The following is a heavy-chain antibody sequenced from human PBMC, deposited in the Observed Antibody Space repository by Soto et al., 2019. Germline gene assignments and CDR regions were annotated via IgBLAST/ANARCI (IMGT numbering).Heavy chain of an antibody. CDR3: AGLLWFGELLSGAFDI. Sequence: SVKVSCKASGGTFSSYAISWVRQAPGQGLEWMGGIIPIFGTANYAQKFQGRVTITADKSTSTAYMELSSLRSEDTAVYYCAGLLWFGELLSGAFDIRGQGTMVTVSS. D-gene: IGHD3-10*01. J-gene: IGHJ3*02. V-gene: IGHV1-69*06. CDR2: IIPIFGTA. CDR1: GGTFSSYA.